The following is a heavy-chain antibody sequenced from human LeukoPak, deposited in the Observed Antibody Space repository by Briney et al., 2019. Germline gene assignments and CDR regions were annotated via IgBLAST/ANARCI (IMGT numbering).Heavy chain of an antibody. J-gene: IGHJ4*02. CDR2: ITSGGDYI. CDR1: GFTFNTFN. V-gene: IGHV3-21*01. Sequence: GGSLRLSCAASGFTFNTFNMNWVRQAPGKGLEWVSSITSGGDYIYYADSVKGRFTTSRDNAKNSLFLQLNSLRVEDTAVYYCARGHYDVLAASYKWTPDYWGQGTLVTVSS. D-gene: IGHD3-9*01. CDR3: ARGHYDVLAASYKWTPDY.